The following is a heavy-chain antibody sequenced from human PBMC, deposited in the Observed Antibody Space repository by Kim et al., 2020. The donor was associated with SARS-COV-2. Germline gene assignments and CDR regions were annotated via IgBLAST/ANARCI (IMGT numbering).Heavy chain of an antibody. CDR2: IYYSGST. Sequence: SETLSLTCTVSGGSISSYYWSWIRQPPGKGLEWIGYIYYSGSTNYNPSLKSRVTISVDTSKNQFSLKLSSVTAADTAVYYCARDLRWGFITMVRGVTPSDAFDIWGQGTMVTVSS. CDR1: GGSISSYY. D-gene: IGHD3-10*01. CDR3: ARDLRWGFITMVRGVTPSDAFDI. V-gene: IGHV4-59*01. J-gene: IGHJ3*02.